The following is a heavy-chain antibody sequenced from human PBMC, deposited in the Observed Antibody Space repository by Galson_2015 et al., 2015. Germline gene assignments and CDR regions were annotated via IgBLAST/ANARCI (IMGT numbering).Heavy chain of an antibody. J-gene: IGHJ4*02. Sequence: SLRLSCAASGFTVSSNYMSWVRQAPGKGLEWVSVIYSGGSTYYADSVKGRFTISRDNSKNTLYLQMNSLRAEDTAVYYCARELRAGYHIDYWGQGTLVTVSS. D-gene: IGHD3-9*01. CDR1: GFTVSSNY. V-gene: IGHV3-53*01. CDR2: IYSGGST. CDR3: ARELRAGYHIDY.